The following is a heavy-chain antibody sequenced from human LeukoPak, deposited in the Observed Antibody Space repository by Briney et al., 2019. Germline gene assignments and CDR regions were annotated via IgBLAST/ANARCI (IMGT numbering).Heavy chain of an antibody. D-gene: IGHD2-15*01. CDR1: GGTFSSYA. V-gene: IGHV1-69*05. CDR2: IIPIFGTA. CDR3: ESVDGGIDFDF. Sequence: SVKVSCKASGGTFSSYAISWVRQAPGQGLEWMGGIIPIFGTANYAQKIQGRVTINTDEYKSKEYMELSRLRSEDTAVYSCESVDGGIDFDFWGQGTLVTVSS. J-gene: IGHJ4*02.